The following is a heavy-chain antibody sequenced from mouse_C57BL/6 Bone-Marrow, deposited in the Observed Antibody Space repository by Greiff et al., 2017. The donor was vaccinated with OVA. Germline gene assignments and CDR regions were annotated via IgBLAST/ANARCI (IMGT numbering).Heavy chain of an antibody. D-gene: IGHD1-1*01. CDR3: ARDSTAVVAVYWYFDV. V-gene: IGHV1-81*01. CDR1: GYTFTSYG. Sequence: QVQLQQSGAELARPGASVKLSCKASGYTFTSYGISWVKQRTGQGLEWIGEIYPRSGTTYYNEKFKGKATLTADKSSSTAYMELRSLTSEDSAVYFGARDSTAVVAVYWYFDVWGTGTTVTVSS. CDR2: IYPRSGTT. J-gene: IGHJ1*03.